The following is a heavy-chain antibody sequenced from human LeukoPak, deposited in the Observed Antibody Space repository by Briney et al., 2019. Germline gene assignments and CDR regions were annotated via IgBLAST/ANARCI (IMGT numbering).Heavy chain of an antibody. Sequence: GASVKVSCKASGYTFTGYYMRWVRQAPGQGLEWMGWINPNSGGTNYAQKFQGRVTMTRDTSISTAYMELSRLRSDDTAVYYCARGETLRGYDFLKLFDYWGQGTLVTVSS. V-gene: IGHV1-2*02. CDR1: GYTFTGYY. J-gene: IGHJ4*02. D-gene: IGHD2/OR15-2a*01. CDR3: ARGETLRGYDFLKLFDY. CDR2: INPNSGGT.